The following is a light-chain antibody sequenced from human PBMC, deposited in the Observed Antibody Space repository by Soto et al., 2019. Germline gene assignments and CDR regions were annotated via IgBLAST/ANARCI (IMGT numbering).Light chain of an antibody. V-gene: IGLV3-21*02. J-gene: IGLJ1*01. Sequence: SYELTQPPSVSVAPGQTASVTCGGNNIGSKSVHWYQQKPGQAPVVVVYDDSDRPSGIPERFSGSNSGNMATLTITRVEVGDEADYYCQVWESNTDQYVFGTGTRSPS. CDR3: QVWESNTDQYV. CDR2: DDS. CDR1: NIGSKS.